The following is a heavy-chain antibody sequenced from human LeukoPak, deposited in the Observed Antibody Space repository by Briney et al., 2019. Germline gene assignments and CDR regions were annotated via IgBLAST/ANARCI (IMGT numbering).Heavy chain of an antibody. CDR2: IYYSGST. CDR3: ARDRSPLVGDY. Sequence: SETLSLTCTVSGGSISSSGYYWGWIRQPPGKGLEWIGSIYYSGSTYYNPSLKSRVTISVDTSKNQFSLKLSSVTAADTAVYYCARDRSPLVGDYWGQGTLVTVSS. D-gene: IGHD2-8*02. J-gene: IGHJ4*02. V-gene: IGHV4-39*07. CDR1: GGSISSSGYY.